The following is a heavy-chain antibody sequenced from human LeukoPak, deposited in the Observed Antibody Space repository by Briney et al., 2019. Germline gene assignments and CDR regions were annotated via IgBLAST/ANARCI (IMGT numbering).Heavy chain of an antibody. CDR1: GFTFSDYY. V-gene: IGHV3-11*01. Sequence: GGSLRLSCAASGFTFSDYYMSWIRQTPGKGLVWVSYISTSGSITSYADSLKGRFTISWDNAKNSLYLQMNGLRADDTAVYYCARLGGSGWSKDYWGQGTLVTVSS. D-gene: IGHD6-19*01. CDR3: ARLGGSGWSKDY. J-gene: IGHJ4*02. CDR2: ISTSGSIT.